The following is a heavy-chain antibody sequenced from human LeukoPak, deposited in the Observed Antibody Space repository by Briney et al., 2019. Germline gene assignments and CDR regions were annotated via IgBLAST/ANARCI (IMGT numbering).Heavy chain of an antibody. V-gene: IGHV3-30*03. Sequence: GGSLRLSCAASGFTFSSYWMHWVRQAPGKGLEWVAVISYDGSNKYYADSVKGRFTISRDNSKNTLYLQMNSLRAEDTAVYYCARVTSRGRWLQSHFDYWGQGTLVTVSS. CDR3: ARVTSRGRWLQSHFDY. D-gene: IGHD5-24*01. J-gene: IGHJ4*02. CDR1: GFTFSSYW. CDR2: ISYDGSNK.